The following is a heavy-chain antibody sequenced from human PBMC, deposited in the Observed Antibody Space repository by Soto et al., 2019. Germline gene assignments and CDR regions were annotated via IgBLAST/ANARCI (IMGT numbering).Heavy chain of an antibody. D-gene: IGHD3-3*01. CDR3: ARVRFLEWNYYGMDV. V-gene: IGHV3-48*03. Sequence: GGSLRLSCAASGFSFSSYEMNWVRQAPGEALEWVSYISSSGSTICYGDSVKGRFTISRDHAKESLYLQMNRLHAEDTAVYYCARVRFLEWNYYGMDVWGQGTTVTVSS. CDR2: ISSSGSTI. J-gene: IGHJ6*02. CDR1: GFSFSSYE.